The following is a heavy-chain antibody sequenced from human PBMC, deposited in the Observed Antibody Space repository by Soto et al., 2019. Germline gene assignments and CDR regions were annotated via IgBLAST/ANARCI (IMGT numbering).Heavy chain of an antibody. CDR2: MNPNSDNT. Sequence: QVQLVQSGAEVKTPGASVKVSCKASGYTFATYDINWVRQAPGQGLEWMGWMNPNSDNTGYAQKFQGRLTMTRDTALSVAHMELSSLRNADTAVSYCARSDGYNFNWLDSWGQGTLVTVSA. J-gene: IGHJ5*01. CDR3: ARSDGYNFNWLDS. V-gene: IGHV1-8*01. CDR1: GYTFATYD. D-gene: IGHD2-21*01.